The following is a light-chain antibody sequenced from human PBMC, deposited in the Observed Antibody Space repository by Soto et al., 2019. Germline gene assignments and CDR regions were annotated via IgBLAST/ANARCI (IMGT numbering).Light chain of an antibody. CDR1: SSNIGSNY. J-gene: IGLJ2*01. CDR2: RNI. CDR3: ASWDDSLSGFVV. Sequence: QSVLTQPPSASGTPGQRGTISCSGSSSNIGSNYVFWYQQLPGTAPKVLMYRNIQRPSGVPDRFSGSKSGTSASLAISGLRSEDEDDYYCASWDDSLSGFVVFGGGTKLTVL. V-gene: IGLV1-47*01.